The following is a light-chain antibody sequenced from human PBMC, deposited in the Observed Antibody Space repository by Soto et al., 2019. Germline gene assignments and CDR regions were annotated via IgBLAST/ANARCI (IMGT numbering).Light chain of an antibody. J-gene: IGKJ1*01. V-gene: IGKV3-15*01. CDR3: QQYHNWPA. Sequence: EIVMTQSPATLSVSPGERATLSCRASQSVSFNLAWYQQKPGQAPRLLIYGAATRATGIPARFSGSGSGTEFTLTISSLQSEDFAVYYCQQYHNWPAFGQGTKVDIK. CDR2: GAA. CDR1: QSVSFN.